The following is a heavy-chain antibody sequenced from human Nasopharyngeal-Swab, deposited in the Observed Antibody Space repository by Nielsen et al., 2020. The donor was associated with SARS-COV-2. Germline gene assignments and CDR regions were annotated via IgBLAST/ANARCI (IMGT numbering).Heavy chain of an antibody. J-gene: IGHJ5*02. D-gene: IGHD5-24*01. V-gene: IGHV5-51*01. CDR1: GYSFVNHW. Sequence: GESLMISCLASGYSFVNHWIGWVRQKPGKGLEWVGMVYPGNSETAYSPSFQGQVTISADKSINTAYLQWSNLRASDTAVYFCARRAARDGYNYEVDPWGQGTLVTVSS. CDR2: VYPGNSET. CDR3: ARRAARDGYNYEVDP.